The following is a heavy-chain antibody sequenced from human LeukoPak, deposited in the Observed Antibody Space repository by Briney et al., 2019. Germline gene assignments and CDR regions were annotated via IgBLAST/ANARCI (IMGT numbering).Heavy chain of an antibody. V-gene: IGHV4-34*01. J-gene: IGHJ4*02. CDR2: INHSGST. CDR3: ARDDYLGYCSGGSCYSKADY. D-gene: IGHD2-15*01. Sequence: SETLSLTCAVYGGSFSGYYCSWIRQPPGKGLEWIGEINHSGSTNYNPSLKSRVTISVDKSKKQFSLKLSSVTAADTAVYYCARDDYLGYCSGGSCYSKADYWGQGTLVTVSS. CDR1: GGSFSGYY.